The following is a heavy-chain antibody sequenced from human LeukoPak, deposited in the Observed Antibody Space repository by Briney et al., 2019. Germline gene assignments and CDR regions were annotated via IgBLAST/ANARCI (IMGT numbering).Heavy chain of an antibody. CDR3: ARVRDGYNYWFDP. CDR2: IYYSGST. Sequence: SETLSLTCTVSGGSISGSTYYWAWIRHPPGKGLEWIGSIYYSGSTYYNPSLKSRVTISVDTSKNHFSLKLTSVTAADTALYYCARVRDGYNYWFDPWGQGTLVTVSS. V-gene: IGHV4-39*07. CDR1: GGSISGSTYY. D-gene: IGHD5-24*01. J-gene: IGHJ5*02.